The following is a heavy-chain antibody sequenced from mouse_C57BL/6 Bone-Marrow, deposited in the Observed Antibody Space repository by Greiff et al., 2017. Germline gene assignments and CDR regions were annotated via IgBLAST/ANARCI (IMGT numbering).Heavy chain of an antibody. CDR1: GYTFTSSG. V-gene: IGHV1-81*01. J-gene: IGHJ3*01. D-gene: IGHD1-1*01. CDR3: ARSPDYYGSSSWFAY. CDR2: IYPRSGNT. Sequence: VQLQQSGAELARPGASVKLSCKASGYTFTSSGISWVKQRTGQGLEWIGEIYPRSGNTYYNEKFQGKATLTADKSSSTAYMELRSLTSEDSAVYFCARSPDYYGSSSWFAYWGQGTLVTVSA.